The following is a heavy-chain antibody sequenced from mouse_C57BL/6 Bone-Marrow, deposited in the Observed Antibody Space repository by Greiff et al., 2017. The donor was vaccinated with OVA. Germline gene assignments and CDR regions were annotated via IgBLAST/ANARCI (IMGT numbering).Heavy chain of an antibody. CDR3: ARDGTFYAMDY. J-gene: IGHJ4*01. CDR2: ISYDGSN. V-gene: IGHV3-6*01. CDR1: GYSITSGYY. Sequence: EVKLMESGPGLVKPSQSLSLTCSVTGYSITSGYYWNWIRQFPGNKLEWMSYISYDGSNNYNPSLKNRISITRDTSKNQFFLKLNSVTTEDTATYYCARDGTFYAMDYWGQGTSVTVSS. D-gene: IGHD1-1*02.